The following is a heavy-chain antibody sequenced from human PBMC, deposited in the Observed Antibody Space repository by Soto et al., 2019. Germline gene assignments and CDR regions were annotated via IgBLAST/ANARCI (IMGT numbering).Heavy chain of an antibody. CDR3: AKKVDSGPGSQYFDY. V-gene: IGHV3-23*01. J-gene: IGHJ4*02. CDR1: GFTFSSYS. Sequence: GGSLRLSCAASGFTFSSYSMSWVRQAPGKGLEWVSGFRTGGDDGTTYYADSVKGRFTISRDNSKNTLFLQMNSLRAEDTAIYYCAKKVDSGPGSQYFDYWGQGTLVTVSS. D-gene: IGHD3-10*01. CDR2: FRTGGDDGTT.